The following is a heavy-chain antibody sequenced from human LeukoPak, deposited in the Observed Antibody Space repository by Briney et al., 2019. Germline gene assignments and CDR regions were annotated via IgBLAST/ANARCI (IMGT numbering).Heavy chain of an antibody. J-gene: IGHJ5*02. CDR2: IYPGDSDT. Sequence: GESLKISCKGSGYSFTSYWIGWVRQMPGKGLEWMGIIYPGDSDTRYSPSFQGQVTISADKSISTAYLQWSSLKASDTATYYCARHETVAAPQNWFDPWGQGTLVTVSS. D-gene: IGHD6-6*01. V-gene: IGHV5-51*01. CDR3: ARHETVAAPQNWFDP. CDR1: GYSFTSYW.